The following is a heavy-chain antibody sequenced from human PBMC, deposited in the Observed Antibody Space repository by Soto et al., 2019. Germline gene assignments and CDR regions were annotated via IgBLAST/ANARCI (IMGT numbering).Heavy chain of an antibody. Sequence: EVYLVESGGGLVKPGGSLRLSCAASGLPFSQAWMSWVHQAPGKGLEWVGRIENKGTTDYAAPVKDRFTISRDDSQNMVYLQMDSLKTEDTAVYYCTTDEADNGNDGDFDYWGQGTLVTVSS. CDR1: GLPFSQAW. CDR2: IENKGTT. CDR3: TTDEADNGNDGDFDY. D-gene: IGHD1-1*01. V-gene: IGHV3-15*04. J-gene: IGHJ4*02.